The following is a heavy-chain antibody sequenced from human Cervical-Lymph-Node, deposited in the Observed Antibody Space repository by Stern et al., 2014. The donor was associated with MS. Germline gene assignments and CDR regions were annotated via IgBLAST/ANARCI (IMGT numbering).Heavy chain of an antibody. D-gene: IGHD3-3*01. Sequence: VHLVESGPEVKKPGASVKVSCKASGYTFTSYGISWGRQAPGQGIEWMGWISAYNGNRNYAQKLQGRGTMTTDTSTSTAYMELRILRSDDTAVYYCASPLYDFWSFSQYGMDVWGQGTTVTVSS. J-gene: IGHJ6*02. V-gene: IGHV1-18*01. CDR1: GYTFTSYG. CDR3: ASPLYDFWSFSQYGMDV. CDR2: ISAYNGNR.